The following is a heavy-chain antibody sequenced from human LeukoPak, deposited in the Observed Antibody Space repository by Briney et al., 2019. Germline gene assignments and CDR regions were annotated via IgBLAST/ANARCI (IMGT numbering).Heavy chain of an antibody. J-gene: IGHJ6*03. CDR2: IYSGGST. D-gene: IGHD3-22*01. CDR1: GFTVSSNY. Sequence: GGSLRLSCAASGFTVSSNYMSWVRQAPGKGVEWVSVIYSGGSTYYADSVKGRFTISRDNSKNTLYLQMNSLRAEDTAVYYCARVQSYYDSSGYTRTMDVWGKGTTVTVSS. V-gene: IGHV3-53*01. CDR3: ARVQSYYDSSGYTRTMDV.